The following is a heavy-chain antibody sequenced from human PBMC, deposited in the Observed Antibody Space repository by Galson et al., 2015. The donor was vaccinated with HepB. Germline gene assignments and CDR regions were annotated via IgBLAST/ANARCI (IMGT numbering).Heavy chain of an antibody. CDR3: ATESHIAVRLFFLGY. Sequence: SVKVSCKASGYTFTDYYVFWVRQAPGQGLEYMGIINPSDGKTNYAQKFQGRVTLTRDTSTSTVYMELSSLRSEDTAVYYCATESHIAVRLFFLGYWGQGTLVTVFS. J-gene: IGHJ4*02. V-gene: IGHV1-46*01. D-gene: IGHD6-19*01. CDR2: INPSDGKT. CDR1: GYTFTDYY.